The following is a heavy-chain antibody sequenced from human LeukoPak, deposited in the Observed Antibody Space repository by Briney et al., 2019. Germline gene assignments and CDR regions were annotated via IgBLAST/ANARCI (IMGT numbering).Heavy chain of an antibody. CDR1: GFTFSSYA. Sequence: PGGSLRLSCAASGFTFSSYAMSWVRQAPGKGLEWVSGISWNSGSIGYADSVKGRFTISRDNAKNSLYLQMNSLRAEDTALYYCAKSLYGSGSYYVFDPWGQGTLVTVSS. V-gene: IGHV3-9*01. CDR2: ISWNSGSI. J-gene: IGHJ5*02. CDR3: AKSLYGSGSYYVFDP. D-gene: IGHD3-10*01.